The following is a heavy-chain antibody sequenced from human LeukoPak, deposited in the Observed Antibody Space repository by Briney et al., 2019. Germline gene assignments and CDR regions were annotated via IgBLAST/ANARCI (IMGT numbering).Heavy chain of an antibody. V-gene: IGHV3-23*01. CDR2: ISAGGGST. CDR3: AKAGGWTNYFDY. D-gene: IGHD6-19*01. CDR1: GFTFSSYA. J-gene: IGHJ4*02. Sequence: GGSLRLSCAASGFTFSSYAMTWVRQAPGKGLEWVSAISAGGGSTYYADSVKGRFTISRDNTKNTLYLQLNSLRAEDTAVYYCAKAGGWTNYFDYWGQGAVVTVSS.